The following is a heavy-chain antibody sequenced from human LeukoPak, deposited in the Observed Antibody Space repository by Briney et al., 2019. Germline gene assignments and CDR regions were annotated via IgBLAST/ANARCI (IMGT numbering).Heavy chain of an antibody. V-gene: IGHV4-39*07. CDR1: GGSISSSSYY. D-gene: IGHD3-16*02. J-gene: IGHJ5*02. Sequence: SETLSLTCTVSGGSISSSSYYWGWIRQPPGKGLEWIGSISYSGTTYYNPSLKSRVTISVDTSKNQFSLKLSSVTAADTAVYYCARGRKGYDYVWGSYRTNWFDPWGQGTLVTVSS. CDR3: ARGRKGYDYVWGSYRTNWFDP. CDR2: ISYSGTT.